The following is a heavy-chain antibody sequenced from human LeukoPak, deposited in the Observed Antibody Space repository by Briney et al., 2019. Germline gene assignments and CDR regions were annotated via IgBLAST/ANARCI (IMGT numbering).Heavy chain of an antibody. CDR3: ALEVYYSDNSAFDY. V-gene: IGHV1-2*02. CDR1: GYTFTDYY. D-gene: IGHD3-22*01. J-gene: IGHJ4*02. CDR2: MDPKSGET. Sequence: ASVKVSCKASGYTFTDYYLHWVRQAPGQGLEWMGWMDPKSGETNHAQKFQGRVLMTRDTSITTAYVDLSRLTSDDTAVYYCALEVYYSDNSAFDYWGQGTLVTVSS.